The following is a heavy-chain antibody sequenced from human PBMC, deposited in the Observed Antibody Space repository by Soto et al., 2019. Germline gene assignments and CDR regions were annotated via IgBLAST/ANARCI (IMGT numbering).Heavy chain of an antibody. CDR3: ATYRPGGDWETPRSHY. CDR1: GFTFNTYW. CDR2: INRDGSET. Sequence: EVPLLESGGDLVQPGGSLRLSCAASGFTFNTYWMQWVRQAPGRGLDWVANINRDGSETNYVDSVKGRFTISRDSAKNSLHLQINSLKLEDTAAYYCATYRPGGDWETPRSHYRGEGNLVTVSS. V-gene: IGHV3-7*05. D-gene: IGHD2-21*01. J-gene: IGHJ4*02.